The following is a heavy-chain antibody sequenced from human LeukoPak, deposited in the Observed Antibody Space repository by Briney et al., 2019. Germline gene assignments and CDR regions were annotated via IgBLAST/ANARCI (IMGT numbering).Heavy chain of an antibody. CDR2: IYSGGST. J-gene: IGHJ6*03. D-gene: IGHD1-26*01. CDR3: ARGVAATKYYYYYYYMDV. Sequence: GGSLRLSCAASGFTFDDYAMHWVRQAPGKGLEWVSVIYSGGSTYYADSVKGRFTISRDNSKNTLYLQMNSLRAEDTAVYYCARGVAATKYYYYYYYMDVWGKGTTVTISS. CDR1: GFTFDDYA. V-gene: IGHV3-53*01.